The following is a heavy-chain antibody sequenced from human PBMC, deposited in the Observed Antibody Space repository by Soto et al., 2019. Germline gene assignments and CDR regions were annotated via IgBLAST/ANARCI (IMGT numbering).Heavy chain of an antibody. D-gene: IGHD6-13*01. CDR3: ARGIYSSSWYGADY. J-gene: IGHJ4*02. CDR1: GYTFTSYG. V-gene: IGHV1-18*01. CDR2: ISAYNGNT. Sequence: GASVKVSCKASGYTFTSYGMRWVRQAPGQGLEWMGWISAYNGNTNYAQMLQGRVIMTTDTSTSTAYMELRSLRSDDTAVYYCARGIYSSSWYGADYWGQGTLVTVSS.